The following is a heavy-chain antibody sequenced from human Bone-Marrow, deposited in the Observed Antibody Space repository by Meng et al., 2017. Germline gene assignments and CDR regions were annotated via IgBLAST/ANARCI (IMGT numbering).Heavy chain of an antibody. CDR3: TGGEDH. Sequence: VQLVESGGGGVQPGRSLRLSCATSGFSVSNEFMSWVRQAQGKGLEWVSVIYSGGGTDYADSVKGRFTNSRDSSKNTMYLQMNNLRADDTAMYYCTGGEDHWGQGTLVTVSS. CDR2: IYSGGGT. J-gene: IGHJ4*02. V-gene: IGHV3-66*01. CDR1: GFSVSNEF.